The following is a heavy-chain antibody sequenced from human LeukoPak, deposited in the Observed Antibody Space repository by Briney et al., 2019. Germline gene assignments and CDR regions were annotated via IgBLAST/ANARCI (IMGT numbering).Heavy chain of an antibody. J-gene: IGHJ4*02. D-gene: IGHD2-15*01. CDR1: GFTFSSYA. V-gene: IGHV3-30*18. CDR2: ISFDGRKK. CDR3: AKDFCSGGSCYSFHY. Sequence: LPGGFLRLSCAASGFTFSSYAFHWVRQAPGKGLEWVAVISFDGRKKVYTDSVKGRFTLSRDTSNNTVHLQMNSLRPEDTAVYYCAKDFCSGGSCYSFHYWGQGTLVTVSS.